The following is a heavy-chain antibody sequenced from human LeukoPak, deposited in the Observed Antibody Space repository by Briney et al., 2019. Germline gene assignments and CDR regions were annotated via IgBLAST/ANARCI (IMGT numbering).Heavy chain of an antibody. J-gene: IGHJ4*02. Sequence: GGSLRLSCAASGITFGSYWMTWVRQAPGKGLECVANIKPDGSEKHYVDSVKGRFTISRDNSKNTLYLQMNSLRAEDTAVYYCAKDRHLLYYDILTGYYKPNYWGQGTLVTVSS. CDR3: AKDRHLLYYDILTGYYKPNY. D-gene: IGHD3-9*01. V-gene: IGHV3-7*01. CDR1: GITFGSYW. CDR2: IKPDGSEK.